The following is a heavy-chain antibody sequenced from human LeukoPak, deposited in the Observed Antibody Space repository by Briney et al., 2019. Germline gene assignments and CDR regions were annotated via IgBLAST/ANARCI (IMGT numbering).Heavy chain of an antibody. CDR1: GGSISSYY. J-gene: IGHJ4*02. Sequence: SETLSLTCTVSGGSISSYYWGWIRQPPGKGLEWIGSIYYSGSTYYNPSLKSRVTISVDTSKNQFSLKLSSVTAADTAVYYCARHFHYDSSGYYSPFDFWGQGTLVTVSS. V-gene: IGHV4-39*01. D-gene: IGHD3-22*01. CDR2: IYYSGST. CDR3: ARHFHYDSSGYYSPFDF.